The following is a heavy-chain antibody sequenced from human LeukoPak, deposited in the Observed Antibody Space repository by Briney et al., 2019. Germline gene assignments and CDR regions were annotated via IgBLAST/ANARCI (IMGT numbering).Heavy chain of an antibody. CDR2: ISSSGSTI. Sequence: PGGSLRLSCAASGFTFSDYYMSWIRQAPGKGLEWVSYISSSGSTIYYADSVKGRFTISRDNSKNTLYLQMNSLRAEDTAVYYCARDQRPMNNWNDVHFHYGMDVWGQGTTVTVSS. CDR3: ARDQRPMNNWNDVHFHYGMDV. J-gene: IGHJ6*02. D-gene: IGHD1-20*01. CDR1: GFTFSDYY. V-gene: IGHV3-11*01.